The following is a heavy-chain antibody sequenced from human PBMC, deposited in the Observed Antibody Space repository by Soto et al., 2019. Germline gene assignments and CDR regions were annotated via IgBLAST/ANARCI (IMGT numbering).Heavy chain of an antibody. CDR1: GGSISNYY. V-gene: IGHV4-59*01. Sequence: QVQLQESGPGLVKPSETLSLTCTVSGGSISNYYWSWIRHPPGKKLEWIGNIHYSGSTNYNPSLKSRVTISGDTSKNQFSLKLYSVTTADTAMYYCARLPWADYGGIFDPWGQGTLVTVSS. CDR3: ARLPWADYGGIFDP. CDR2: IHYSGST. D-gene: IGHD4-17*01. J-gene: IGHJ5*02.